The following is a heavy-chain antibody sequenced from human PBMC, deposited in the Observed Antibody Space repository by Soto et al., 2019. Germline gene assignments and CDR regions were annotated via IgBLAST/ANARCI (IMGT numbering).Heavy chain of an antibody. CDR3: ARDRMYYDSSGQLGY. CDR1: GGTFSSYA. D-gene: IGHD3-22*01. Sequence: VQLVQSGAEVKKPGSSVKVSYKASGGTFSSYAISWVRQAPGQGLEWMGGIIPIFGTANYAQKVQSRVKITADKYTSTAYMELSSLRSEDTAVYYCARDRMYYDSSGQLGYWGQGTLVTVSS. V-gene: IGHV1-69*06. CDR2: IIPIFGTA. J-gene: IGHJ4*02.